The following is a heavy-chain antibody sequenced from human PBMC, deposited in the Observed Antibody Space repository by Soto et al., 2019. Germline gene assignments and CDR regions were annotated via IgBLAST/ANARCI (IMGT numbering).Heavy chain of an antibody. D-gene: IGHD1-1*01. V-gene: IGHV3-23*01. J-gene: IGHJ4*02. Sequence: GGSLRLSCAASGFTFSSYAMSWVRQGTGEGLEWVSSISDSDYRTYYGDSVKGRFTISRDNSKNTLYLQMNSLRAEDTAVYYCAKGFRTMYGLFDYWGQGSLVTVSS. CDR1: GFTFSSYA. CDR2: ISDSDYRT. CDR3: AKGFRTMYGLFDY.